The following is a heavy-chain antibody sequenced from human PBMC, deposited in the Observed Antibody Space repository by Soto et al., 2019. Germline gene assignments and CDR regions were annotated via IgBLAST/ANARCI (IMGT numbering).Heavy chain of an antibody. CDR1: GGSTSSYY. Sequence: SETLSLTCTVSGGSTSSYYWSWIRQPPGKGLEWIGYIYYSGSTNYNPSLKSRVTISVDTSKNQFSLKLSSVTAADTAVYYCARVFVSSGWYQKTYYYYMDVWGKGTTVTVSS. V-gene: IGHV4-59*01. CDR2: IYYSGST. D-gene: IGHD6-19*01. J-gene: IGHJ6*03. CDR3: ARVFVSSGWYQKTYYYYMDV.